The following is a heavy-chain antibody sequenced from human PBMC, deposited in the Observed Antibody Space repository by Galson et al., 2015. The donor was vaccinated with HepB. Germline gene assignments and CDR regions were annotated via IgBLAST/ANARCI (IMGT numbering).Heavy chain of an antibody. CDR2: IDHTGAA. V-gene: IGHV4-34*09. CDR1: GGSFGGYY. J-gene: IGHJ6*02. D-gene: IGHD3-10*01. Sequence: LSLTCAVFGGSFGGYYWTWIRQSPGRGLDWIGDIDHTGAANYNPSLKSRVSISVDVSRNQVSLRLTSVNVADTAVYSCARMKRSHYGLDVWGPGTTVIVSS. CDR3: ARMKRSHYGLDV.